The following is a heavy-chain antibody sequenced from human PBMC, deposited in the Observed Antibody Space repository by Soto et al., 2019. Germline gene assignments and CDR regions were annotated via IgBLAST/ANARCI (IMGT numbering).Heavy chain of an antibody. CDR2: INPNSGGT. CDR3: ARDPDTPMDYSSYGMDV. CDR1: GYTFTGYY. Sequence: ASVKVSCKASGYTFTGYYRHWVRQAPGQGLEWMGWINPNSGGTNYAQKFQGRVTMTRDTSISTAYMELSRLRSDDTAVCYCARDPDTPMDYSSYGMDVWGQGTTATVSS. J-gene: IGHJ6*02. V-gene: IGHV1-2*02. D-gene: IGHD5-18*01.